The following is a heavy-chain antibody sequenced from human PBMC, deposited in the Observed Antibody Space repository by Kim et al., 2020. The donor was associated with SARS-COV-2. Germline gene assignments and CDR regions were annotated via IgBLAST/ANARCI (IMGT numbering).Heavy chain of an antibody. V-gene: IGHV5-10-1*01. Sequence: YTNYSPSFQGHVTISADKSISTAYLQWSSLKASDTAMYYCARTYSSSWYPWGQGTLVTVSS. CDR3: ARTYSSSWYP. J-gene: IGHJ5*02. CDR2: YT. D-gene: IGHD6-13*01.